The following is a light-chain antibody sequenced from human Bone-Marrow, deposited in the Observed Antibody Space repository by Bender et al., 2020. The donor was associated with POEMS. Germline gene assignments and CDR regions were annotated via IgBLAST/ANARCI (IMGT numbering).Light chain of an antibody. CDR3: QTWGAGIRV. Sequence: QLVLTQSPSASASLGASVKLTCTLDSGHSSYVIAWHQQQPEKGPRFLIKINRDGSHNKGDGIPDRFSGSNSGAERYLTISSLQSEDEADYYCQTWGAGIRVFGGGTKVPVL. CDR2: INRDGSH. J-gene: IGLJ3*02. V-gene: IGLV4-69*01. CDR1: SGHSSYV.